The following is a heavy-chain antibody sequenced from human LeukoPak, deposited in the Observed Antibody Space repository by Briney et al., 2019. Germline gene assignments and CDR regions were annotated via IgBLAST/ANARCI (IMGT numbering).Heavy chain of an antibody. V-gene: IGHV4-59*01. Sequence: SETLSLTCSVSGGSISSYYRFWIRQPPGKGLEWIGSVFHSGNTNYNPSLKSRVTISVDTSKNQFSLKLSSVTAADTAVYNCASSDIVTGTTYYFDYWGQGTLITVSS. CDR1: GGSISSYY. CDR3: ASSDIVTGTTYYFDY. D-gene: IGHD1-14*01. J-gene: IGHJ4*02. CDR2: VFHSGNT.